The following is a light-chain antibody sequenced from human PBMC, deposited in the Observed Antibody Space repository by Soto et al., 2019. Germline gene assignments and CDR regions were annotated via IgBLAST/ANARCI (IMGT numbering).Light chain of an antibody. Sequence: EIVLTQSPATLSLSPGERATLSCRASQSVSSSYLAWYQQKPGQAPRLLIDGASSRATGVPDRFSGTGSGTDFTLTITRLEPEDFAVYFCQQYGSSPRTFGQGTRLEIK. CDR2: GAS. CDR3: QQYGSSPRT. J-gene: IGKJ5*01. CDR1: QSVSSSY. V-gene: IGKV3-20*01.